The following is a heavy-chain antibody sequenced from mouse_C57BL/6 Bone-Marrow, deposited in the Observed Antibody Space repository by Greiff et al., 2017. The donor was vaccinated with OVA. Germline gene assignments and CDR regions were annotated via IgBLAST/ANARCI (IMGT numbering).Heavy chain of an antibody. Sequence: EVQRVESGGGLVKPGGSLKLSCAASGFTFSSYAMSWVRQTPEKRLEWVATISDGGSYTYYPDNVKGRFTISRDNAKNNLYLQMSHLKSEDTAMYYCARAITTVKGGYFDYWGQGTTLTVSS. CDR1: GFTFSSYA. D-gene: IGHD1-1*01. CDR2: ISDGGSYT. J-gene: IGHJ2*01. V-gene: IGHV5-4*01. CDR3: ARAITTVKGGYFDY.